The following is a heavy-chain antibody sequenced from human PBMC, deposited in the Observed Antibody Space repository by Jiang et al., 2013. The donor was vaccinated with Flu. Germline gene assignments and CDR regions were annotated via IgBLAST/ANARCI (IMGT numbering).Heavy chain of an antibody. Sequence: GAEVKKPGESLKISCKGSGYSFSSNWIGWVRQMPGKGLEWMGIIYPGDSDTRYSPSFQGQVTISADKSISTAYLQWSSLKASDTAMYYCARSGFPSGYPIVYFDYWGQGTLVTVSS. CDR1: GYSFSSNW. V-gene: IGHV5-51*01. CDR2: IYPGDSDT. CDR3: ARSGFPSGYPIVYFDY. D-gene: IGHD3-22*01. J-gene: IGHJ4*02.